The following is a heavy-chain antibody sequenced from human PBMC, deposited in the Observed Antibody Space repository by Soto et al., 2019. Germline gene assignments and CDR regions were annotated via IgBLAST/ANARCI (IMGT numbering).Heavy chain of an antibody. D-gene: IGHD3-3*01. V-gene: IGHV3-48*01. CDR1: GFTFSSYS. CDR2: ISSSSSTI. Sequence: GGSLRLSCAASGFTFSSYSMNWVRQAPGKGLEWVSYISSSSSTIYYADSVKGRFTISRDNAKNSLYLQMNSLRAEDTAVYYCAKASTYYDFWSGYRTYYYYYYGMAVWGQGTTVTVSS. CDR3: AKASTYYDFWSGYRTYYYYYYGMAV. J-gene: IGHJ6*02.